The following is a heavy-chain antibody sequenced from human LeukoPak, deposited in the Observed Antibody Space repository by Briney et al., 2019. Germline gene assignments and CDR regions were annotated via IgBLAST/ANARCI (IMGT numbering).Heavy chain of an antibody. Sequence: ASVKVSCKTSGYSFTDYYMHWVRQAPGQGLEWMGWINPYSGGTSSAQKFQGRVTMTRDTSISTVYMQVSWLTSDDTAIYYRARADRLHGGPYLIGPWGQGTLVTVSS. CDR2: INPYSGGT. D-gene: IGHD3-16*01. V-gene: IGHV1-2*02. CDR3: ARADRLHGGPYLIGP. J-gene: IGHJ5*02. CDR1: GYSFTDYY.